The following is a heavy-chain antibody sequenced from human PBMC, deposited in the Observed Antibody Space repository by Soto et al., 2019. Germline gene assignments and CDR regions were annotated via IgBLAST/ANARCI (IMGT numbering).Heavy chain of an antibody. CDR2: ISYDGSNK. V-gene: IGHV3-30*18. Sequence: QVQLVESGGGVVQPGRSLRLSCAASGFTFSSYGMHWVRQAPGKGLEWVAVISYDGSNKYYADSVKGRFTISRDNSKNTLYLQMNSLRAEDTAVYYCAKDQSSGGPYYYYYGMDVWGQGTTVTVSS. CDR1: GFTFSSYG. CDR3: AKDQSSGGPYYYYYGMDV. D-gene: IGHD3-16*01. J-gene: IGHJ6*02.